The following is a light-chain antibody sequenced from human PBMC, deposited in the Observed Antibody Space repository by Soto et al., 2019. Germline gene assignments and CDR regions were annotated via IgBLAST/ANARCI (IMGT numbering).Light chain of an antibody. V-gene: IGLV2-8*01. J-gene: IGLJ1*01. CDR1: SSDVGGYNY. CDR3: CSYAGSNNFPYV. CDR2: EVS. Sequence: QSVLTQPPSASGSPGQSVTISCTGTSSDVGGYNYVSWYQQHPGKAPKLMIYEVSKRPSGVPDRFSGSKSGNTASLTVSVLQAEDEADYYCCSYAGSNNFPYVFGTGTKVTVL.